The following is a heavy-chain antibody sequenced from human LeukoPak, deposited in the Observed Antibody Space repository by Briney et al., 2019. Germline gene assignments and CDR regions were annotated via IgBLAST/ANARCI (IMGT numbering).Heavy chain of an antibody. Sequence: PSETLSLTRTVSGGSISSYYWSWIRQPAGKGLEWIGRIYTSGSTNYNPSLKSRVTMSVDTSKNQFSLKLSSVTAADTAVYYCARNPSTDFWSGYPLWFDPWGQGTLVTVSS. D-gene: IGHD3-3*01. CDR2: IYTSGST. CDR3: ARNPSTDFWSGYPLWFDP. V-gene: IGHV4-4*07. CDR1: GGSISSYY. J-gene: IGHJ5*02.